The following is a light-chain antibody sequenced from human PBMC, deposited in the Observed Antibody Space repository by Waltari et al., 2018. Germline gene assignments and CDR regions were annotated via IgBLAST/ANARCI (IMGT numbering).Light chain of an antibody. CDR1: SGNIANPF. CDR3: QSFDDSNFV. J-gene: IGLJ1*01. Sequence: FMLSHTHSVSAFPGKTVTLSCTRSSGNIANPFVQRFQQRPGSAPTIVIYADNQRPSGVPDRFSGSIDRSSNSAALTIAGLKTEDEADYYCQSFDDSNFVFGTGTKVTVL. CDR2: ADN. V-gene: IGLV6-57*03.